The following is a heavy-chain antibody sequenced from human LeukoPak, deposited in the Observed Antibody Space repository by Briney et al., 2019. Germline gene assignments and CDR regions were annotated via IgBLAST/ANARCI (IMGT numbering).Heavy chain of an antibody. D-gene: IGHD5-12*01. J-gene: IGHJ4*02. Sequence: GGSLRLSCAASGFTLSGYWMSWVRQAPGKGLEWVARLHADGIERYYVDLVKGRFTISRDNAKSSLHLQMYSLRLDDTAVYYCARGGYSFDYLGQGTLVTVSS. CDR3: ARGGYSFDY. CDR2: LHADGIER. V-gene: IGHV3-7*01. CDR1: GFTLSGYW.